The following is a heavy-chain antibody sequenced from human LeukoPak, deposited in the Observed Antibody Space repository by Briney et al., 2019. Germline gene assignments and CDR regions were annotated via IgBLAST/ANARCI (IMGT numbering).Heavy chain of an antibody. CDR1: GYTFTSYD. D-gene: IGHD2-2*01. V-gene: IGHV1-8*03. CDR3: ARGMSRSGVSYYYYMDA. CDR2: MNPNSGNT. J-gene: IGHJ6*03. Sequence: ASVKVSCKASGYTFTSYDINWVRQATGQGLEWMGWMNPNSGNTGYAQKFQGRVTITRNTSISTAYMELSSLRSEDTAVYYCARGMSRSGVSYYYYMDAWGKGTTVTVSS.